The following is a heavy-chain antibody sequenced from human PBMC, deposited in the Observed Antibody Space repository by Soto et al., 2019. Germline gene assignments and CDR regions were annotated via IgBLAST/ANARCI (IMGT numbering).Heavy chain of an antibody. CDR1: GFTFDDYA. CDR2: ISSQAFGGTT. Sequence: GVLRLSCTVSGFTFDDYAMSWVRQAPGKGLEWVGFISSQAFGGTTEYAASVEGRFTISTDESKTIAYLQMNSLKAADTAVYFCATVYLYDSSVDYYSDYWGQGTPGTVS. CDR3: ATVYLYDSSVDYYSDY. J-gene: IGHJ4*02. V-gene: IGHV3-49*04. D-gene: IGHD3-22*01.